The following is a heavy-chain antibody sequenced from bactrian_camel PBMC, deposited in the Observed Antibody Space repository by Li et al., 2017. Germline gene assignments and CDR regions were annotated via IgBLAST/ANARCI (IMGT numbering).Heavy chain of an antibody. CDR1: GFTLSSYR. V-gene: IGHV3S1*01. Sequence: HVQLVESGGGLVQPGGSLRLSCTASGFTLSSYRTYWVRQAPGKGLEWVSIINRGGTTYYADSMKGRFTISRDNATNTVYLQMNSLKPEDTAMYYCVRGIGAATFLDPRGSDHPRGQGTQVTVS. CDR2: INRGGTT. J-gene: IGHJ4*01. CDR3: VRGIGAATFLDPRGSDHP. D-gene: IGHD1*01.